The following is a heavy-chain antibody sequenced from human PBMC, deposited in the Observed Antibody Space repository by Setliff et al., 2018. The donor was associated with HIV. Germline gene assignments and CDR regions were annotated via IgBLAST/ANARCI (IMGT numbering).Heavy chain of an antibody. J-gene: IGHJ6*03. CDR3: ARPRGGGEHYMDV. CDR1: GYNFASSW. V-gene: IGHV5-51*01. D-gene: IGHD3-16*01. Sequence: GESLKISCKGFGYNFASSWIGWVRQMPGKGLEWMGIIYPGDFDTRYSPSFQGQVTISADKSISTAYLRWSSLKASDTAMYYCARPRGGGEHYMDVWGKGTTVTVS. CDR2: IYPGDFDT.